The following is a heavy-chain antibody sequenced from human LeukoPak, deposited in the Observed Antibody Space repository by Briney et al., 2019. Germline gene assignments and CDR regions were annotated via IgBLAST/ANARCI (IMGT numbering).Heavy chain of an antibody. D-gene: IGHD6-19*01. CDR3: ARNLALYSSGWRTSDDAFDI. CDR1: GYTFSSYG. J-gene: IGHJ3*02. Sequence: GASVKVSCKASGYTFSSYGISWVRQAPGQGLEWMGWISAYNGNTSYAQKLQGRVTMATDTSTNTAYMELRSLRSDDTAVYYCARNLALYSSGWRTSDDAFDIWGQGTMVTVSS. CDR2: ISAYNGNT. V-gene: IGHV1-18*01.